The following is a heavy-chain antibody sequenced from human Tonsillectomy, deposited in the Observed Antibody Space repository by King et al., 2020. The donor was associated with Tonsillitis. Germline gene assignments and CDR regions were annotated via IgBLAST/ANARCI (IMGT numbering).Heavy chain of an antibody. CDR1: AFTFSNYA. CDR3: AKEGTVPCTNSGSTFDL. V-gene: IGHV3-30*02. Sequence: VQLVESGGGVVQPGGSLKLSCAASAFTFSNYAMHWVRQAPGKGLEWVAFIRYDGRDKKYAESVKGRFTISRDNSKNTLYLQMNSLRAEDTAVYYCAKEGTVPCTNSGSTFDLWGQGTMVTVSP. CDR2: IRYDGRDK. D-gene: IGHD6-19*01. J-gene: IGHJ3*01.